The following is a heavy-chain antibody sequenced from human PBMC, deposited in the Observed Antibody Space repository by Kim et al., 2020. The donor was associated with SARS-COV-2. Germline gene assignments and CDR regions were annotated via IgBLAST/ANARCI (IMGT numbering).Heavy chain of an antibody. CDR2: INPNSGGT. D-gene: IGHD3-10*01. V-gene: IGHV1-2*02. Sequence: ASVKVSCKASGYTFTGYYMHWVRQAPGQGLEWMGWINPNSGGTNYAQKFRGRVTMTRDTSISTAYMELSRLRSDDTAVYYCARDRELLWFGEFVSWGQGTLVTVSS. CDR1: GYTFTGYY. J-gene: IGHJ5*01. CDR3: ARDRELLWFGEFVS.